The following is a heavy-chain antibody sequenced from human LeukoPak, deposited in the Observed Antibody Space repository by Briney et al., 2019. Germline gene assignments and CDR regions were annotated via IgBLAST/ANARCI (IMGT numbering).Heavy chain of an antibody. CDR1: GFTFDDYA. D-gene: IGHD3/OR15-3a*01. V-gene: IGHV3-20*04. Sequence: PGGSLRLSCAASGFTFDDYAMNWVRQAPGKGLEWVSGIKWNGAGTDYADSERGRFTISRDNAKNSLYLQMNSLRAEDTALYYCAKDWEGLVMAYWGQGTLVTVSS. CDR2: IKWNGAGT. CDR3: AKDWEGLVMAY. J-gene: IGHJ4*02.